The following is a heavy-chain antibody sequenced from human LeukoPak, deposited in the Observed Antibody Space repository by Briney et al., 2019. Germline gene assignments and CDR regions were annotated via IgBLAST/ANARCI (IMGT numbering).Heavy chain of an antibody. CDR1: GYTFTSYA. CDR3: AMAGIAGNPGGFDY. J-gene: IGHJ4*02. Sequence: ASVKVSCKASGYTFTSYAMNWVRQAPGQGLEWMGWINTNTGNPTYAQGFTGRFVFSLDTSVSTAYLQVSSLKAEDTAVYYCAMAGIAGNPGGFDYWGQGTLVTVSS. D-gene: IGHD6-13*01. V-gene: IGHV7-4-1*02. CDR2: INTNTGNP.